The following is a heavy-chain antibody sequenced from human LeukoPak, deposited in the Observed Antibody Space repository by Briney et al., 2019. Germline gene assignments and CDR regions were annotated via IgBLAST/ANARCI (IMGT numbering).Heavy chain of an antibody. D-gene: IGHD3-16*02. Sequence: GGSLRLSCAASGFTFDDYGMSWVRQAPGKGLEWVSGINWNGGSTGYADSVKGRFTTSRDNAKNSLYLQMNSLRAEDTALYYCARDRTSTFGGVIANDAFDIWGQGTMVTVSS. CDR3: ARDRTSTFGGVIANDAFDI. CDR2: INWNGGST. CDR1: GFTFDDYG. V-gene: IGHV3-20*04. J-gene: IGHJ3*02.